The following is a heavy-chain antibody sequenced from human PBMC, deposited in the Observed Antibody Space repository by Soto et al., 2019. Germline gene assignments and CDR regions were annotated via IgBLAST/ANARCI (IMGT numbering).Heavy chain of an antibody. V-gene: IGHV3-21*01. CDR3: AREADFASSGYVPDY. Sequence: PGGSLRLSCAASGFTFSGFSMNWVRQAPGKGLEWVSSVTSSPSSMFYADSVKGRFTISRDDAKDSLFLQMNSLRADDTAVYYCAREADFASSGYVPDYWGLGTLVTVSS. D-gene: IGHD3-22*01. J-gene: IGHJ4*02. CDR1: GFTFSGFS. CDR2: VTSSPSSM.